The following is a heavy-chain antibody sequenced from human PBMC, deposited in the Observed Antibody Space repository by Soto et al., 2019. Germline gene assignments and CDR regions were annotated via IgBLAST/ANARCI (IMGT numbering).Heavy chain of an antibody. J-gene: IGHJ5*02. Sequence: QITLKESGPTLVKPTQTLTLTCTFSGFSLSTSGVGVGWIRQPPGKALEWLALIYWDDDKRYSPSLKSRLTITKDTSKNPVVLTMTNTDPVDTATYYCAHRRGRYGSGSYYKMGWFDPWGQGTLVTVSS. V-gene: IGHV2-5*02. CDR1: GFSLSTSGVG. CDR3: AHRRGRYGSGSYYKMGWFDP. D-gene: IGHD3-10*01. CDR2: IYWDDDK.